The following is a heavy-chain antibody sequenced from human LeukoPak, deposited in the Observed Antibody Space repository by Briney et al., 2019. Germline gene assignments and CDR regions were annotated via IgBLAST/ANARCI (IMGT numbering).Heavy chain of an antibody. J-gene: IGHJ4*02. CDR2: ISGSGGST. D-gene: IGHD6-13*01. V-gene: IGHV3-23*01. CDR1: GFTFSSYA. Sequence: GGSLRLSCAASGFTFSSYAMSWVRQAPGKGLEWVSTISGSGGSTYYADSVQGRFTISRDNSKNTLYLQMNSLRAEDTAVYYCAKKGGISWCVYFDYSGQGTLVTVSS. CDR3: AKKGGISWCVYFDY.